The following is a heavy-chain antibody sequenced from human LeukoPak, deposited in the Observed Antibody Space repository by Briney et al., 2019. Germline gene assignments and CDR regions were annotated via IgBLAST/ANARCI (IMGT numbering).Heavy chain of an antibody. CDR2: ISYDGSNK. V-gene: IGHV3-30-3*01. D-gene: IGHD3-22*01. J-gene: IGHJ4*02. Sequence: GGSLRPSCPASGFTFSSYAMHCVRQAPGKGLEWVAVISYDGSNKYYADSVKGRFTISRDNSKNTLYLQMNSLRAEDTAVYYCARGRYYYDSSGYYRGYYFDYWGQGTLVTVSS. CDR3: ARGRYYYDSSGYYRGYYFDY. CDR1: GFTFSSYA.